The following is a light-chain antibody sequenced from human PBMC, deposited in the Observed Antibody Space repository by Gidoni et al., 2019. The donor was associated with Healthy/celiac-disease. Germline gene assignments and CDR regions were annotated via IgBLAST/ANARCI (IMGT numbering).Light chain of an antibody. J-gene: IGKJ2*01. Sequence: IQKTQSPSSLAPSVGDRVTITCQASQAISNYLNWYQQKPGKAPKLLNDDASKLETGTPSRFSGRGAGTVFTITISRLHAEDIVTYYWQQYDNLPYTFGQGTKLEIK. CDR2: DAS. CDR3: QQYDNLPYT. V-gene: IGKV1-33*01. CDR1: QAISNY.